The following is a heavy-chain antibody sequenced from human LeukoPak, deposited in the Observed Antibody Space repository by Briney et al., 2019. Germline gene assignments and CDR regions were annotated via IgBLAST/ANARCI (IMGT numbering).Heavy chain of an antibody. V-gene: IGHV3-48*03. D-gene: IGHD3-22*01. J-gene: IGHJ4*02. CDR3: ARETHDSSGYKYFDY. CDR1: GFTFDSSE. CDR2: ISTSGSAM. Sequence: PGGSLRLPCAASGFTFDSSEMNWVRQAPGKGLEWLSYISTSGSAMYYADSVRGRFTISRDNAKNSLYLQMNSLRPEDTAVYHCARETHDSSGYKYFDYWGQGTLVTVSS.